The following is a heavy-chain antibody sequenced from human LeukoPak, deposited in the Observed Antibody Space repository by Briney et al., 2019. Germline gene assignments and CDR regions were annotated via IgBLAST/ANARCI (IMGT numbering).Heavy chain of an antibody. CDR1: GHTFTNSW. J-gene: IGHJ5*02. CDR3: ARSAGHCSDGLCYAYNWFDL. V-gene: IGHV5-51*01. D-gene: IGHD2-8*01. Sequence: GEPLKISCEASGHTFTNSWIAWVRQKPGQGPEWMGLIYPDDSDTRYNPSFQGQVTISADKSINTAYLQWRSLKASDTAMYYCARSAGHCSDGLCYAYNWFDLWGQGTLVTVSS. CDR2: IYPDDSDT.